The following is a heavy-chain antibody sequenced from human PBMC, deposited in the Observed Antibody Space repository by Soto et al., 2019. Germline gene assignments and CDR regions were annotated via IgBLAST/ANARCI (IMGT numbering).Heavy chain of an antibody. V-gene: IGHV1-58*01. CDR3: AREPWDYYGSGSYIDY. CDR1: GFTFSSSA. J-gene: IGHJ4*02. Sequence: SVKVSCKTSGFTFSSSAVHWVRQARGHRLQWIGWIDVGSANANYAQKLQERVTISTDTSTSTAYMELRSLRSDDTAVYYCAREPWDYYGSGSYIDYWGQGTLVTVSS. D-gene: IGHD3-10*01. CDR2: IDVGSANA.